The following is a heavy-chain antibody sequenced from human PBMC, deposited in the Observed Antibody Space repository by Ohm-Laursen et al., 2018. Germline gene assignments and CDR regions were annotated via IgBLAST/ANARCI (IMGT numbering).Heavy chain of an antibody. V-gene: IGHV3-48*01. Sequence: SLRLSCAASGFTFSSYSMNWVRQAPGRGLEWVSYISSSTSTIYYADSVKGRFTISRDNSKNTLYLQMNSLRAEDTAVYYCAKDISPVQPDYFDYWGQGTLVTVSS. CDR3: AKDISPVQPDYFDY. CDR2: ISSSTSTI. D-gene: IGHD1-1*01. CDR1: GFTFSSYS. J-gene: IGHJ4*02.